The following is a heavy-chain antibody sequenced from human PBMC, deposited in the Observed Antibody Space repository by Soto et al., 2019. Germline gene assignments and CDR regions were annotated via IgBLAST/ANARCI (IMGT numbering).Heavy chain of an antibody. V-gene: IGHV4-4*02. CDR2: IYHSGST. CDR3: ARDLSDSSSGWFDP. D-gene: IGHD6-6*01. CDR1: SGSISSSNW. Sequence: SETLSLTCAVSSGSISSSNWWSWVRQPPGKGLEWIGEIYHSGSTNYNPSLKSRVTISVDKSKNQFSLKLSSVTAADTAVYYCARDLSDSSSGWFDPWGQGTLVTVSS. J-gene: IGHJ5*02.